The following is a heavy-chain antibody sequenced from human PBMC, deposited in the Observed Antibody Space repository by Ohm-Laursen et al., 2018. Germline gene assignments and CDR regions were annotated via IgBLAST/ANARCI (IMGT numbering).Heavy chain of an antibody. CDR3: ARFGVNHGMDV. V-gene: IGHV3-7*01. Sequence: SLRLSCSASGFTFNNYCMNWVRQAPGKGLEWVATINKDGSEKEYVDSVKGRFTISRDNSKNSLYLQMSSLRAEDTAVYYCARFGVNHGMDVWGQGTTVTVSS. D-gene: IGHD3-16*01. J-gene: IGHJ6*02. CDR1: GFTFNNYC. CDR2: INKDGSEK.